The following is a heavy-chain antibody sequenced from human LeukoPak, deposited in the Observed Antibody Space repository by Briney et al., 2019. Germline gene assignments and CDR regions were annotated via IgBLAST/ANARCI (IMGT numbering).Heavy chain of an antibody. J-gene: IGHJ4*02. V-gene: IGHV3-64*01. CDR1: GFTFSSYA. D-gene: IGHD3-9*01. CDR3: ARGYSDRLFFVY. Sequence: GGSLRLSCAASGFTFSSYAMYWVRQAPGKGLEYVSAISSNGDNTYYANSVKGRFTISIDNSKNTLYLQMNRLRAEDTAVYYCARGYSDRLFFVYWGQGTLVTVSS. CDR2: ISSNGDNT.